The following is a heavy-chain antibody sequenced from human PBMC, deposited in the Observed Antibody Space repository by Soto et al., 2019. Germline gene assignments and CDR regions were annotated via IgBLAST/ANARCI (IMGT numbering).Heavy chain of an antibody. J-gene: IGHJ4*02. Sequence: EVQLLESGGGLVQPGGSLRLSCSASGFTFSSYAMSWVRQAPGKGLEWVSVISGSGGSTYYADSVKGRFTISRDKSKNTLYLQMNSLTAEDTAVYYCAKRAAGTSFDYWGQGTLVTVSS. D-gene: IGHD6-13*01. CDR1: GFTFSSYA. CDR2: ISGSGGST. CDR3: AKRAAGTSFDY. V-gene: IGHV3-23*01.